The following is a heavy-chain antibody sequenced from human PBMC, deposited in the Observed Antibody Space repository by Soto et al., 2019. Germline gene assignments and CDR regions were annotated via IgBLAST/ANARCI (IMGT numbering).Heavy chain of an antibody. V-gene: IGHV1-3*01. CDR2: INAGNGNT. Sequence: ASVKVSCKASGYTFTSYAMHWVRQAPGQRLEWMGWINAGNGNTKYSQKFQGRVTITRDTSASTAYMELSSLRSEDTAVYYCARDRRFGELSVDFDYWGQGTLVTVSS. J-gene: IGHJ4*02. CDR1: GYTFTSYA. CDR3: ARDRRFGELSVDFDY. D-gene: IGHD3-10*01.